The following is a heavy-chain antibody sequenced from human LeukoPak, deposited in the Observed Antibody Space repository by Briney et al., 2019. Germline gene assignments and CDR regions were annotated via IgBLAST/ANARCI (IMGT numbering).Heavy chain of an antibody. D-gene: IGHD5-24*01. CDR1: GFTFSSYA. V-gene: IGHV3-30*14. J-gene: IGHJ4*02. CDR3: ARRDDHNGRDY. CDR2: ISYDGSSK. Sequence: GRSLRLSCAASGFTFSSYAMHWVRQAPGKGLEWVAVISYDGSSKYYADSVKGRFTISRGNSKNTVYLQMNSLRAEDTAMYYCARRDDHNGRDYWGQGTLVTVSS.